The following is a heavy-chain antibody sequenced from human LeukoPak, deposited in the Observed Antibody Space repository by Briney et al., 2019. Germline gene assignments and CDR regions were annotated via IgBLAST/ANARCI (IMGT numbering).Heavy chain of an antibody. CDR3: ARVVRYGSGRFSGDY. CDR2: IILIFRTA. Sequence: IILIFRTANYAQKFQGRVTITRDMSMSTAYMELSRLRSDDTAVYYCARVVRYGSGRFSGDYWGQGTLVTVSS. J-gene: IGHJ4*02. D-gene: IGHD3-10*01. V-gene: IGHV1-69*05.